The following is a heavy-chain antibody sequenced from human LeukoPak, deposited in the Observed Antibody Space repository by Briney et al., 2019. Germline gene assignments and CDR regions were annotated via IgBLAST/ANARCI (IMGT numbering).Heavy chain of an antibody. CDR3: ARELELRYFDY. V-gene: IGHV3-30-3*01. CDR2: VSYDGSNK. D-gene: IGHD1-7*01. CDR1: GFTFSSYA. J-gene: IGHJ4*02. Sequence: GGSLRLSCAASGFTFSSYAMHWVRQAPGKGLEWVAVVSYDGSNKYYADSVKGRFTISRDSSKNTLYLQMNSLRAEDTAVYYCARELELRYFDYWGQGTLVTVSS.